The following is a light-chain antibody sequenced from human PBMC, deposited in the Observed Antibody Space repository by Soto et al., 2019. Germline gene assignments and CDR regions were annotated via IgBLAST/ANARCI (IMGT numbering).Light chain of an antibody. V-gene: IGLV1-40*01. CDR1: SSNIGAGYD. Sequence: QSVLTQPPSGSGAPGQRVTISCTGSSSNIGAGYDVHWYQQLPGTAPKLLIYGNSNRPSGVPDRFSGSKSGTSASLAITGLQAEDEADYYCQSYDSSLSAPYAFGTGTKVTVL. J-gene: IGLJ1*01. CDR3: QSYDSSLSAPYA. CDR2: GNS.